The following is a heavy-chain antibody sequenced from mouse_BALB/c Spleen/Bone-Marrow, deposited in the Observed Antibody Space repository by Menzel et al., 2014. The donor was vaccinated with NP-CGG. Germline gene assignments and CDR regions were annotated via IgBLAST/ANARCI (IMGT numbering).Heavy chain of an antibody. J-gene: IGHJ2*01. D-gene: IGHD1-1*01. V-gene: IGHV7-3*02. CDR2: IRSKANGYTT. Sequence: DVMLVESGGGLVQPGGSLILSCATSGFTFTDYYMSWVRQPPGKALEWLAFIRSKANGYTTEYSASVKGRFTIARDNSQSILYLQMNTLRAEDSATYYCARDMGLLRFDYWGHGTTLTVSS. CDR1: GFTFTDYY. CDR3: ARDMGLLRFDY.